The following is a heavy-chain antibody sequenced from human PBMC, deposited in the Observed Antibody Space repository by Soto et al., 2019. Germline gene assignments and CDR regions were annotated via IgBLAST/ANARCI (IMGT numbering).Heavy chain of an antibody. CDR1: GYTFTSYG. D-gene: IGHD1-26*01. Sequence: ASVKVSCKASGYTFTSYGISWVRQAPGQGLEWMGWISAYNGNTNYAQKLQGRVTMTTDTSTSTAYMELRSLSSDDTAVYYCTRDYPSRNSGSRLYYFDYWGQGTLFTVSS. CDR3: TRDYPSRNSGSRLYYFDY. V-gene: IGHV1-18*01. J-gene: IGHJ4*02. CDR2: ISAYNGNT.